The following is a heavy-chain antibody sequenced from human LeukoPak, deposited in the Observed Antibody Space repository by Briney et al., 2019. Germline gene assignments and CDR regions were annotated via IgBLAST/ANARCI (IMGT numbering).Heavy chain of an antibody. Sequence: GGSLRLSCTASGFSFSSYAMSWVRQAPGKGLEWVSGISDSGSNTHYADSVKGRFTISRDNSKNTLYLQVNSLRAEDTAVYYCAKQPPPYPGSYSPQFDYWARETLVPVSS. V-gene: IGHV3-23*01. CDR2: ISDSGSNT. CDR3: AKQPPPYPGSYSPQFDY. J-gene: IGHJ4*02. CDR1: GFSFSSYA. D-gene: IGHD1-26*01.